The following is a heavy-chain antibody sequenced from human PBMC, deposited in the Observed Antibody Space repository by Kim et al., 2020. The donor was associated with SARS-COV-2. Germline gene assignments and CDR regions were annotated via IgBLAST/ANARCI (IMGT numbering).Heavy chain of an antibody. J-gene: IGHJ3*02. D-gene: IGHD3-10*01. CDR2: RTI. Sequence: RTIYYAGSVKGTFTTSRDNAKNSLYLQMNGLRGEDTAVYYCARDRVVLDIWGQGTMVTVSS. V-gene: IGHV3-48*01. CDR3: ARDRVVLDI.